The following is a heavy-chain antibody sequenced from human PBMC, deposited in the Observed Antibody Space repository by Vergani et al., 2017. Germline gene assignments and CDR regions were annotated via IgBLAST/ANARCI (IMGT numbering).Heavy chain of an antibody. D-gene: IGHD4-17*01. CDR1: GFSLSTSGVG. CDR3: AYGMYHPSAGAGPLLQ. J-gene: IGHJ4*02. V-gene: IGHV2-5*01. Sequence: QITLMESGPTLVRPTQTLTLTCTFSGFSLSTSGVGIGRIRQPPGKALEWLALIYWNDKKRYNPDLRSRLTVTKDTSETQVILTMTNMAPVDTATYCCAYGMYHPSAGAGPLLQGDRGTRVTVSS. CDR2: IYWNDKK.